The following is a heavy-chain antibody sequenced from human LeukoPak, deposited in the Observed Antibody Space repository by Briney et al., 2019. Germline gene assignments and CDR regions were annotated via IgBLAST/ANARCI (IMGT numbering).Heavy chain of an antibody. D-gene: IGHD2-15*01. CDR2: IYYSGST. CDR3: ASLDCSGGSCYSIDGYFQH. J-gene: IGHJ1*01. Sequence: SETLSLTCTVSGGSISSYYWSWIRQPPGKGLEWIGYIYYSGSTNYNPSLKSRVTISVDPSKNQFSLKLSSVTAADTAVYYCASLDCSGGSCYSIDGYFQHWGQGTLVTVSS. CDR1: GGSISSYY. V-gene: IGHV4-59*01.